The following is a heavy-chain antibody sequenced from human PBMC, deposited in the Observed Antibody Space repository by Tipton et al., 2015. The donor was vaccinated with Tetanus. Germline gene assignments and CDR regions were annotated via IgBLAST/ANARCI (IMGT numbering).Heavy chain of an antibody. CDR2: ISGSGSSI. V-gene: IGHV3-11*01. CDR3: ARDLDGYCSSTNCYRGYFDY. CDR1: GFTFSDHY. D-gene: IGHD2-2*03. J-gene: IGHJ4*02. Sequence: SLRLSCTASGFTFSDHYMAWIRQAPGKGLEWISYISGSGSSIFHADSVKGRFSISRDNAKNALYLQMNSLTAEDTAVCYCARDLDGYCSSTNCYRGYFDYWGRGTLVTVSS.